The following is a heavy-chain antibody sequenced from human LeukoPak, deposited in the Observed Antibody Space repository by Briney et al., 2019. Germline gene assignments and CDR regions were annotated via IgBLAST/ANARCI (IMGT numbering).Heavy chain of an antibody. Sequence: ALVKVSCKASGYAFTDYGISWVRQAPGQGLERMVWITTYNGNTYYAQKLQGRVTMTADTSTSTAYMELRSLRSDDTAVYYCARLSPPIASFCSGGTCYSGGFDPWGQGTLVTVSS. CDR1: GYAFTDYG. CDR2: ITTYNGNT. D-gene: IGHD2-15*01. J-gene: IGHJ5*02. V-gene: IGHV1-18*01. CDR3: ARLSPPIASFCSGGTCYSGGFDP.